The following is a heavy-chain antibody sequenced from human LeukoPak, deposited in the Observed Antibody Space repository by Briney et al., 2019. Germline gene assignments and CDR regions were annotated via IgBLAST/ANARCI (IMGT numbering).Heavy chain of an antibody. CDR3: GRYYVMDV. V-gene: IGHV3-23*01. J-gene: IGHJ6*02. CDR2: ISDSGGST. Sequence: GGSLRLSCAASGFTFSTYVMNWVRQAPGKGLEWVSSISDSGGSTYYADSVKGRFTISRDNSKNTLYLQMNSLRAEDTAAYYCGRYYVMDVWGQGTSVTVSS. CDR1: GFTFSTYV.